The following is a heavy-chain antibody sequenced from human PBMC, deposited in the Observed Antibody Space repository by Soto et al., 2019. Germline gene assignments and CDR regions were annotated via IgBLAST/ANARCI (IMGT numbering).Heavy chain of an antibody. V-gene: IGHV1-46*01. J-gene: IGHJ4*02. CDR2: ITTSGGHA. CDR3: ARGEVVAATSYCDF. Sequence: ASVKVSCKASGYTFTSYYIHWVRQAPGQGLEWLGLITTSGGHAYYAPDFQGRVALTRDTSTSTVYMDLTSLTSEDTAVYYCARGEVVAATSYCDFWGQGTLVTVSS. D-gene: IGHD2-15*01. CDR1: GYTFTSYY.